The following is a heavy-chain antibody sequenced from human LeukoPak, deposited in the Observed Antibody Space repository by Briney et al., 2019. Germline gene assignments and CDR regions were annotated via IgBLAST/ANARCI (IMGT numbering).Heavy chain of an antibody. J-gene: IGHJ4*02. CDR2: IYTSGST. V-gene: IGHV4-4*07. CDR1: GDSISSFY. CDR3: ARDVLAATGSFDY. Sequence: SETLSLTCTVSGDSISSFYWSWIRQPAGKGLEWIGHIYTSGSTNYSPSLKSRVTISVDTSKNQFSLKLSSVTAADTAVYYCARDVLAATGSFDYWGQGTQVTVSS. D-gene: IGHD6-13*01.